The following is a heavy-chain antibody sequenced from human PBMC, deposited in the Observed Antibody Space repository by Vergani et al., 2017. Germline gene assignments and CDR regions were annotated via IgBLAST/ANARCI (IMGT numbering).Heavy chain of an antibody. CDR2: IYTSGST. CDR3: ARGRWLQSLDY. V-gene: IGHV4-61*02. CDR1: GGSISSGSYY. D-gene: IGHD5-24*01. J-gene: IGHJ4*02. Sequence: QVQLQESGPGLVKPSQTLSLTCTVSGGSISSGSYYWSWIRQPAGKGLEWIGRIYTSGSTNYNPSLKRRVTISVDTSKNQFSLKLSSVTAADTAVYYCARGRWLQSLDYWGQGTLVTVSS.